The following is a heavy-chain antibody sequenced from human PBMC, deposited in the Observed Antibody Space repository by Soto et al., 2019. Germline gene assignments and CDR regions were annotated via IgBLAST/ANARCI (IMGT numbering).Heavy chain of an antibody. CDR2: INVGNGNT. CDR1: GYNYISYS. D-gene: IGHD6-19*01. J-gene: IGHJ5*02. CDR3: ARAQWASGSRWLDP. Sequence: QVQVVQSGAEEKKPGASVRVSCKASGYNYISYSMHWVRQAPGQRLEWMGWINVGNGNTKYSHKFQGSGTIYKDKSASTAYLELNSRTSEDTAVYYCARAQWASGSRWLDPWGQGTLVTVSS. V-gene: IGHV1-3*05.